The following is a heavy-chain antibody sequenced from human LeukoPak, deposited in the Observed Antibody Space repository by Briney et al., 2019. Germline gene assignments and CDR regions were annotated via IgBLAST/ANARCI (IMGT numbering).Heavy chain of an antibody. J-gene: IGHJ4*02. CDR2: ISAYNGNT. CDR3: ARGPQVLRFLEWLAHFDY. Sequence: GASVKVSCKASGYTFTSYGISWMRQAPGQGLEWMGWISAYNGNTNYAQKLQGRVTMTTDTSTSTAYMELRSLRSDDTAVYYCARGPQVLRFLEWLAHFDYWGQGTLVTVSS. D-gene: IGHD3-3*01. CDR1: GYTFTSYG. V-gene: IGHV1-18*01.